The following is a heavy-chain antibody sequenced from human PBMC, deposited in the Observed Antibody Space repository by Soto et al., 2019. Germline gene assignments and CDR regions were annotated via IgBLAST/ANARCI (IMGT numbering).Heavy chain of an antibody. CDR1: GFSLSTTGVG. CDR2: IYWDDDK. CDR3: AQRLPHYGLGRERGNGFDP. D-gene: IGHD3-10*01. V-gene: IGHV2-5*02. Sequence: QITLKESGPTLVRPTQTLTLTCTFSGFSLSTTGVGVGWIRQPPGKALEWLALIYWDDDKRYSPSRKSRLTIPKDTSKNEVILTMTNMDPVDTARYYCAQRLPHYGLGRERGNGFDPWGQGTLVTVSS. J-gene: IGHJ5*02.